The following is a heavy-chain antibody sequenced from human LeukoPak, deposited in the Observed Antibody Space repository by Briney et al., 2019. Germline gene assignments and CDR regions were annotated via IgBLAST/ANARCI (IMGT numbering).Heavy chain of an antibody. D-gene: IGHD3-10*01. Sequence: KTSETLSLTCTVSGGSISSSSYYWGWIRQPPGKGLEWIGSIYYSGSTYYNPSLKSRVTISVDTSKNQFSLKLSSVTAADTAVYYCARQGDGYYYMDVWGKGTTVTVSS. CDR1: GGSISSSSYY. V-gene: IGHV4-39*01. CDR2: IYYSGST. CDR3: ARQGDGYYYMDV. J-gene: IGHJ6*03.